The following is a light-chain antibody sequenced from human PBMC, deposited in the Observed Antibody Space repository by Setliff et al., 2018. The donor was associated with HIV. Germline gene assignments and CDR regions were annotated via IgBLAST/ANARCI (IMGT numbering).Light chain of an antibody. Sequence: QSALAQPASVSGSPGQSITISCTGTSSDIGAYNYVSWYQQHPGKAPKLMIYDVSSRPSGVSNRFSGSKSGNTASLTISGLQAEDEGDYYCYSYTAGTSYVFGGGTKVTVL. CDR1: SSDIGAYNY. CDR2: DVS. J-gene: IGLJ1*01. CDR3: YSYTAGTSYV. V-gene: IGLV2-14*01.